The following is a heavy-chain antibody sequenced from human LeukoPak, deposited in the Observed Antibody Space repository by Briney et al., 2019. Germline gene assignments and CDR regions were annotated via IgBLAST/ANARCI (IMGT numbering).Heavy chain of an antibody. Sequence: GGSLRLSCAASGFSFSSYAISWVRQAPGKGLEWVSAISGSGGSTYYADSVKGRFTISRDSSTNTLYLQMNNLRAEDTAVYYCAKAWANSGYYQFDYWGQGTLVTVSS. V-gene: IGHV3-23*01. CDR3: AKAWANSGYYQFDY. CDR1: GFSFSSYA. D-gene: IGHD3-3*01. CDR2: ISGSGGST. J-gene: IGHJ4*02.